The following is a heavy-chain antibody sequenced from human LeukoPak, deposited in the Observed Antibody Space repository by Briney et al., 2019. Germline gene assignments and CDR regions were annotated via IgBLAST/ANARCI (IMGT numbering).Heavy chain of an antibody. CDR2: INPSGGST. CDR1: GYTFTSYY. CDR3: ARAKTPWIQLDWFDP. J-gene: IGHJ5*02. Sequence: VASVKVSCTASGYTFTSYYMHWVRQAPGQGLEWMGIINPSGGSTSYAQKFQGRVTMTRDTSTSTVYMELSSLRSEDTAVYYCARAKTPWIQLDWFDPWGQGTLVTVSS. V-gene: IGHV1-46*01. D-gene: IGHD5-18*01.